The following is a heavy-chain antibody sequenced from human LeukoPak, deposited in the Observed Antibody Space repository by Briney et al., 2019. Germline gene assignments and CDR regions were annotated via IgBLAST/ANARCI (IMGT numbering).Heavy chain of an antibody. D-gene: IGHD4-23*01. J-gene: IGHJ4*02. CDR2: IKQDGSEK. CDR1: GFTFSSYG. Sequence: GGSLRLSCAASGFTFSSYGMSWVRQAPGKGLEWVANIKQDGSEKYYVDSVKGRFTISRDNAKNSLYLQMNSLRAEDTAVYYCARDTYGGKLDYWGQGTLVTVSS. CDR3: ARDTYGGKLDY. V-gene: IGHV3-7*01.